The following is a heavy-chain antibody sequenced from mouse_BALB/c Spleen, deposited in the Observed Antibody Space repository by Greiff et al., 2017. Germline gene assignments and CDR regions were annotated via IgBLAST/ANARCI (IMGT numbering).Heavy chain of an antibody. CDR2: ISTYYGDA. V-gene: IGHV1S137*01. CDR1: GYTFTDYA. J-gene: IGHJ2*01. CDR3: ARGRGDYYGDFDY. Sequence: QVQLKESGAALVRPGVSVKISCKGSGYTFTDYAMHWVKQSHAKSLEWIGVISTYYGDASYNQKFKGKATMPVDKSSSTAYMELARLTSEDSAIYYCARGRGDYYGDFDYWGQGTTLTVSS. D-gene: IGHD1-1*01.